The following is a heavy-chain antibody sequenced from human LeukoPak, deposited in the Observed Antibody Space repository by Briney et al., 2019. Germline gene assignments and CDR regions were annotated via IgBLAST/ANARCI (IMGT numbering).Heavy chain of an antibody. V-gene: IGHV4-38-2*02. CDR3: SRESSSSSDY. D-gene: IGHD6-6*01. J-gene: IGHJ4*02. Sequence: SETLSLTCAVSGSSISTDYYWSWIRQPPGKGLEWIGSIHHNGRIYYSPSLKSRATLSLDTSKNQLSLRLSSLTAADTALYFCSRESSSSSDYWGQGTLVTASS. CDR2: IHHNGRI. CDR1: GSSISTDYY.